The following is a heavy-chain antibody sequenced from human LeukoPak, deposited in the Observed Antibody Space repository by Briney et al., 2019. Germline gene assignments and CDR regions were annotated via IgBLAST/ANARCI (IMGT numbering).Heavy chain of an antibody. V-gene: IGHV1-2*02. Sequence: ASVKVSCKASGYTFTGYYMHWVRQAPGQGLEWMGWINPNSGGTNYAQKFQGRVTMTRDTSISTAYMELSRLRSDDTAVYYCARGSKNNYYYYYYMDVWGKGTTVIVSS. D-gene: IGHD2/OR15-2a*01. CDR3: ARGSKNNYYYYYYMDV. CDR2: INPNSGGT. CDR1: GYTFTGYY. J-gene: IGHJ6*03.